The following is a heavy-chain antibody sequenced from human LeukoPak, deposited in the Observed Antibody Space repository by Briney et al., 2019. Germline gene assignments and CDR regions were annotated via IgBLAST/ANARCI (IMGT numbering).Heavy chain of an antibody. D-gene: IGHD5-24*01. CDR2: INPNSGGT. CDR3: ARGGGDGYNYVDY. Sequence: ASVKVSCXASGYTFTGYYMHWVRQAPGQGLEWMGRINPNSGGTNYAQKFQGRVTMTRDTSISTAYMELSRLRSDDTAVYYCARGGGDGYNYVDYWGQGTLVTVSS. J-gene: IGHJ4*02. CDR1: GYTFTGYY. V-gene: IGHV1-2*06.